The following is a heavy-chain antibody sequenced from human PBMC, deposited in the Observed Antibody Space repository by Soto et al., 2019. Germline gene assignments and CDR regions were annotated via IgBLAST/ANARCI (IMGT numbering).Heavy chain of an antibody. Sequence: EVQLLESGGALVQPGGSLRLSCAASGFTFSNHAMNWVRQAPGKGLEWVSTISDSGSTYYADSVKGRFTISRDNSKSTLYLQMASLRAEEPAVYYCARNPGGHFCTSTSCLYFFDHWCQGTVVSVSS. CDR1: GFTFSNHA. D-gene: IGHD2-2*01. J-gene: IGHJ4*02. V-gene: IGHV3-23*01. CDR2: ISDSGST. CDR3: ARNPGGHFCTSTSCLYFFDH.